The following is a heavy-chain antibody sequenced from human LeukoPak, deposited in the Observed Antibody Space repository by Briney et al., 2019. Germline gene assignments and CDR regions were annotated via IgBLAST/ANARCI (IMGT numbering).Heavy chain of an antibody. CDR3: AREPTRVYYDDSSGRDY. J-gene: IGHJ4*02. V-gene: IGHV4-38-2*02. D-gene: IGHD3-22*01. CDR1: GYSISSGYY. CDR2: IYHSGST. Sequence: PSETLSLTCAVSGYSISSGYYWGWIRPPPGKGLEWIGSIYHSGSTYYNPSLKSRVTISVDTSKNQFSLKLSSVTAADTAVYYCAREPTRVYYDDSSGRDYWGQGTLVTVSS.